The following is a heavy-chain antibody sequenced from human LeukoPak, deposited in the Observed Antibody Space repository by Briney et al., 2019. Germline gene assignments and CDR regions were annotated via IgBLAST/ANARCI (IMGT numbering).Heavy chain of an antibody. CDR2: ISPSGNI. V-gene: IGHV3-48*03. Sequence: GGSLRLSCAASGFIFSSYEMNWVRQAPGKGLEGVSYISPSGNIHYSDSVKGRFTISRDNAENSLYLQMNSLRAEDTAVYYCARFRTYFDYWGQGTLVTVSS. D-gene: IGHD3/OR15-3a*01. J-gene: IGHJ4*02. CDR1: GFIFSSYE. CDR3: ARFRTYFDY.